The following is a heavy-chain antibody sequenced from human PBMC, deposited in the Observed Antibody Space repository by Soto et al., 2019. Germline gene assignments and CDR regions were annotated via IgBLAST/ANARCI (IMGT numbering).Heavy chain of an antibody. CDR2: IYYRGTT. Sequence: QVQLQESGPGLVKPSETLSLTCSVSGVSTSNHYWTWIRKPPGQGPEWIGCIYYRGTTNYNASFNSRVTISVDTSKKQFSLKLTSVTTADTAVYYCARGGGSPYHDHEFDYWGQGILVTVCS. CDR3: ARGGGSPYHDHEFDY. D-gene: IGHD2-2*01. V-gene: IGHV4-59*11. CDR1: GVSTSNHY. J-gene: IGHJ4*02.